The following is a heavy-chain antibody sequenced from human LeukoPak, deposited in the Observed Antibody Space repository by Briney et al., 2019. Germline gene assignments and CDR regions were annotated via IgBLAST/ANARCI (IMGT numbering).Heavy chain of an antibody. D-gene: IGHD6-13*01. CDR1: GFTFSSYA. V-gene: IGHV3-23*01. Sequence: GGSLRLSCAASGFTFSSYAMSWVRQAPGKGLEWVSATSGSGGSTYYADSVKGRFTISRDNSKNTLYLQMNSLRAEDTAVYYCAKVRRSSSWYYFDYWGQGTLLTVSS. CDR3: AKVRRSSSWYYFDY. CDR2: TSGSGGST. J-gene: IGHJ4*02.